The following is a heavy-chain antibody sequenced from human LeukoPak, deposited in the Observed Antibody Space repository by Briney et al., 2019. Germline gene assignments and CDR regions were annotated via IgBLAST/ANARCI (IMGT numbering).Heavy chain of an antibody. CDR3: AAKYDFWSGDNDY. D-gene: IGHD3-3*01. V-gene: IGHV5-10-1*01. J-gene: IGHJ4*02. CDR2: IDPSDSYT. Sequence: GESLKISCKGSGYSFTSYLISWVRQMPGKGLGWVGRIDPSDSYTNYSPSFQGHVTISADKSISTAYLQWSSLKASDTAMYYCAAKYDFWSGDNDYWGQGTLVTVSS. CDR1: GYSFTSYL.